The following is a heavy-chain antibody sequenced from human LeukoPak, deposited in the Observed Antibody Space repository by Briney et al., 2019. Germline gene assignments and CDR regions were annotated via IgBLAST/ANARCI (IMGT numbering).Heavy chain of an antibody. Sequence: GASVKVSCKASGYTFTSYGISWVRQAPGQGLEWMGWISAYNGNTNYAQKFQGRVTMTRDMSTSTVYMELSSLRSEDTAVYYCARDQQNYYDSSERLAFDIWGQGTMVTVSS. CDR2: ISAYNGNT. CDR1: GYTFTSYG. D-gene: IGHD3-22*01. J-gene: IGHJ3*02. V-gene: IGHV1-18*01. CDR3: ARDQQNYYDSSERLAFDI.